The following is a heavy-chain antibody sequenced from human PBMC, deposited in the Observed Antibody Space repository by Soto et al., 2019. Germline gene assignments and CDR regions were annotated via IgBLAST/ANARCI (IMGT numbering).Heavy chain of an antibody. Sequence: VQLVESGGGLIQPGGSLRLSCAASGLRVSNNHMTWVRQAPGKGLEWVSLIHGGGSAYYADSVKGRSTISRDNSKHTLYLQMDSLRAEDTAIYYCAGRLTTAASLDYWGQGTLVTVSS. J-gene: IGHJ4*02. D-gene: IGHD1-1*01. CDR1: GLRVSNNH. CDR2: IHGGGSA. V-gene: IGHV3-53*01. CDR3: AGRLTTAASLDY.